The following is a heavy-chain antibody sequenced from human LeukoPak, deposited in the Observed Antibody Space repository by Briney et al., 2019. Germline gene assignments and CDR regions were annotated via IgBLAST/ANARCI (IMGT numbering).Heavy chain of an antibody. CDR1: GYTFINYD. CDR2: ISTYNGNT. D-gene: IGHD2/OR15-2a*01. J-gene: IGHJ4*02. CDR3: ARLNSTHLFDTIYHQLDY. V-gene: IGHV1-18*01. Sequence: ASVKVSCKASGYTFINYDFSWVRQAPGQGLEWMGWISTYNGNTNYAQKLQGRVTMTTDTSTSTAYMELRSLRSDDTAVYYCARLNSTHLFDTIYHQLDYWGQGALVTVSS.